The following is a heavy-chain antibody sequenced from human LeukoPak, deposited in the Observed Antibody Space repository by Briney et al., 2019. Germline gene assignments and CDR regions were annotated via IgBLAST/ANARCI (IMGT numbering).Heavy chain of an antibody. Sequence: GGSLRLSCAASGFTFSSYGMHWVRQAPGKGLEWVAVIWYDGSNKYYADSVKGRFTISRDNSKNTLYLQMNSLRAEDTAVYYCAKVHSSGWYGGVENYWGQGTLVTVSS. D-gene: IGHD6-19*01. CDR3: AKVHSSGWYGGVENY. V-gene: IGHV3-33*06. CDR2: IWYDGSNK. CDR1: GFTFSSYG. J-gene: IGHJ4*02.